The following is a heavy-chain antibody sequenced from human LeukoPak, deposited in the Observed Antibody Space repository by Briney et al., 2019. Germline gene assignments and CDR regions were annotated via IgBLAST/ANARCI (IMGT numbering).Heavy chain of an antibody. D-gene: IGHD3-3*01. J-gene: IGHJ5*02. CDR2: ISSSGSPI. CDR3: AKDRYDFPQGRFDP. Sequence: GGSLRLSCAASGFTFSDYYMTWIRQAPGKGLEWVSYISSSGSPIFYGDSVKGRFTISRDNAKNSLYLQMNSLRAEDTAVYYCAKDRYDFPQGRFDPWGQGTLVTVSS. CDR1: GFTFSDYY. V-gene: IGHV3-11*01.